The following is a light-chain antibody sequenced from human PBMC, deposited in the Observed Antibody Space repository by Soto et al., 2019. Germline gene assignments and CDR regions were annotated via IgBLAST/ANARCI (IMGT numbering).Light chain of an antibody. V-gene: IGLV2-14*01. J-gene: IGLJ2*01. CDR3: CTYKV. CDR1: SSDVGGYNY. CDR2: DVS. Sequence: QSALTQPASVSGSPGQSITISCTGTSSDVGGYNYVSWYQQHPGKAPKLMIYDVSNRPSGVSNRFSGSKSSNTAALTISGLQADYDADYYCCTYKVFGGGTQLTLL.